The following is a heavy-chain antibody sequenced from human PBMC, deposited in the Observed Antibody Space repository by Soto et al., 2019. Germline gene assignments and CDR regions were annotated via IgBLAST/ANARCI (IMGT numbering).Heavy chain of an antibody. V-gene: IGHV1-18*01. CDR2: INPSTNET. D-gene: IGHD3-10*01. CDR3: ARDWFPRIDP. CDR1: GYSFSSYD. J-gene: IGHJ5*02. Sequence: ASVEVSCKASGYSFSSYDITWVRQAPGQGLEWMGWINPSTNETNYAQRFQGRVTVTTDTSTTTAYIELRNLKYDDTAVYYCARDWFPRIDPWGPGTLVTVSS.